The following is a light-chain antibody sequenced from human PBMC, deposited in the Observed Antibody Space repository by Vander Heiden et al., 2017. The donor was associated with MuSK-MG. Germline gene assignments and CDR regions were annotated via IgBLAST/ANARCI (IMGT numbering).Light chain of an antibody. CDR2: QDS. Sequence: SYELTQPPSVSVSPGQTASITCSGDKLGDKYACWYQQKPAQSPVLVIYQDSKRPSGIPECFSGSNSATTATLTISGTQAVDEYDYYCQEWNSSTVVFGGGTKLTVL. CDR3: QEWNSSTVV. V-gene: IGLV3-1*01. J-gene: IGLJ2*01. CDR1: KLGDKY.